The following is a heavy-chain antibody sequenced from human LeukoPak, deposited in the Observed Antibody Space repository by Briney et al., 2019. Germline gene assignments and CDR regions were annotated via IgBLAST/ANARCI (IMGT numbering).Heavy chain of an antibody. Sequence: GGSLRLSCAVSGFSFEDYGMTWVRQAPGKGLEWVSGINWNGGSTGYADSVKGQFTISRDNAKNSLYLQMNRLRDEDTALYYCARPKGSGWYPISGFDYWGQGTLLTVSS. CDR3: ARPKGSGWYPISGFDY. V-gene: IGHV3-20*04. J-gene: IGHJ4*02. CDR2: INWNGGST. D-gene: IGHD6-19*01. CDR1: GFSFEDYG.